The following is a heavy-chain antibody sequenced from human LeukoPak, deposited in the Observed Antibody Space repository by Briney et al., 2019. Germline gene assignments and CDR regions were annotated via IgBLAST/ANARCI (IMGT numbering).Heavy chain of an antibody. J-gene: IGHJ4*02. Sequence: ASVKVSCKASGYTFTSYYMHWVRQAPGQGLEWMGIINPSGGSTSYAQKFQGRVTMTRDMSTSTVYMELSSLRSEDTALYYCARDNSGWLQLYYWGQGTLVTVSS. CDR1: GYTFTSYY. V-gene: IGHV1-46*01. CDR3: ARDNSGWLQLYY. D-gene: IGHD5-24*01. CDR2: INPSGGST.